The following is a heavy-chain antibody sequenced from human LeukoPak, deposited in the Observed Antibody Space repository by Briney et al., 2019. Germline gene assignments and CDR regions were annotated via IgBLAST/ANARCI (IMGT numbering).Heavy chain of an antibody. CDR3: ARERGYCSSTSCFDQPDFDY. Sequence: SETLSLTCTVSGYSISSGYYWGWIRQPPGKGLEWIGYIYHSGSTYYNPSLKSRVTISVDRSKNQFSLKLSSVTAADTAVYYCARERGYCSSTSCFDQPDFDYWGQGTLVTVSS. J-gene: IGHJ4*02. CDR1: GYSISSGYY. D-gene: IGHD2-2*01. V-gene: IGHV4-38-2*02. CDR2: IYHSGST.